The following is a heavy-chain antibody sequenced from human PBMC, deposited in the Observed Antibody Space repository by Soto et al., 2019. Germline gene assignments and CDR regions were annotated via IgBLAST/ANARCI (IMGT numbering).Heavy chain of an antibody. D-gene: IGHD2-15*01. CDR2: IYYSGST. J-gene: IGHJ4*02. CDR1: GGSISSYY. CDR3: ARDQGDCSGGSCYFDY. Sequence: LSLTCTVSGGSISSYYWSWIRQPPGKGLEWIGYIYYSGSTNYNPSLKSRVTISVDTSKNQFSLKLSSVTAADTAVYYCARDQGDCSGGSCYFDYWGQGTLVTVSS. V-gene: IGHV4-59*01.